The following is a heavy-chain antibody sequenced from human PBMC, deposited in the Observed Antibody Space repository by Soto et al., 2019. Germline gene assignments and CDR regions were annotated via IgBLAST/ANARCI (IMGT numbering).Heavy chain of an antibody. V-gene: IGHV1-3*01. CDR1: GYTFPSHS. D-gene: IGHD3-22*01. CDR3: ARESAIVVGAFDI. Sequence: QVQLVQSGAEVKKPGASVKVSCKASGYTFPSHSIHWVRQAPGQRLEWMGWINAGNAHTNYSQRFQGRVTITRDTSASTAYMDMSNLRSEETAVYYCARESAIVVGAFDIWGQGTMVTVSS. CDR2: INAGNAHT. J-gene: IGHJ3*02.